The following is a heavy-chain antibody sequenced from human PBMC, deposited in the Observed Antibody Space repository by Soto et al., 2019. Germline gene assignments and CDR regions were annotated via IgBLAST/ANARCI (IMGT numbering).Heavy chain of an antibody. D-gene: IGHD3-10*01. CDR1: GGTFSSYA. Sequence: EASVKVSCKASGGTFSSYAISWVRQAPGQGLEWMGGIIPSFGTANYAQKFQGRVTITADESTSTAYMELSSLRSEDTAVYYCARDQIGGITRHWFDPWGQGTLVTVSS. CDR3: ARDQIGGITRHWFDP. J-gene: IGHJ5*02. CDR2: IIPSFGTA. V-gene: IGHV1-69*13.